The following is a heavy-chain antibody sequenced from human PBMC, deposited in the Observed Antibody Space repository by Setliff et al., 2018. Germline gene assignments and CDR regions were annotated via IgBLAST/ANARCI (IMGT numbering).Heavy chain of an antibody. D-gene: IGHD6-13*01. CDR2: ISGSAGST. Sequence: LRLSCAASRFTFRSYAMSWVRQAPGKGLEWVSAISGSAGSTYYADSVKGRFTISRDNSKNTLYLQMNSLRVEDTAVYYCAKSHSSWPIFIDYWGQGTLVTVSS. J-gene: IGHJ4*02. CDR3: AKSHSSWPIFIDY. CDR1: RFTFRSYA. V-gene: IGHV3-23*01.